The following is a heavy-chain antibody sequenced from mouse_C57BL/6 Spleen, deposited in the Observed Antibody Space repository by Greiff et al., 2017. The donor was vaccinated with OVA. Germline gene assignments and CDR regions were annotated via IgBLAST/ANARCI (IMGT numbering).Heavy chain of an antibody. D-gene: IGHD2-5*01. V-gene: IGHV1-64*01. CDR1: GYTFTSYW. Sequence: VQLQQPGAELVKPGASVKLSCKASGYTFTSYWMHWVKQRPGQGLEWIGMIHPNSGSTNYNEKFKSKATLTVDKSSSTAYMQLSSLTSEDSAVYYCARNGYSNYGYFDVWGTGTTVTVSS. J-gene: IGHJ1*03. CDR3: ARNGYSNYGYFDV. CDR2: IHPNSGST.